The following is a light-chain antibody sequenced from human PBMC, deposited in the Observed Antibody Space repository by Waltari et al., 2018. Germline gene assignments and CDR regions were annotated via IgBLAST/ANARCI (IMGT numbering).Light chain of an antibody. CDR3: QQYGSSPVT. CDR1: QSVSSSY. CDR2: GAS. Sequence: EIVLTQSPGTLSLYPGERATLPCRASQSVSSSYLAWYQQKPGQAPRLLIYGASSRATGIPDRFSGSGSGTDFTLTISRLEPEDFAVYYCQQYGSSPVTFGPGTKVDIK. V-gene: IGKV3-20*01. J-gene: IGKJ3*01.